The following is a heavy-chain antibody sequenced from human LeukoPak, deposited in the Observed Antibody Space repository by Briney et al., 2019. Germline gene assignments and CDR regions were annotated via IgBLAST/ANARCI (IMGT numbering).Heavy chain of an antibody. CDR3: ASAGELRYFDWQGYYFDY. CDR1: GGTFSSYA. J-gene: IGHJ4*02. D-gene: IGHD3-9*01. CDR2: IIPIFGTA. V-gene: IGHV1-69*13. Sequence: SVKVSCKASGGTFSSYAISWVRQAPGQGLEWMGGIIPIFGTANYAQKFQGRVTITADESTSTAYMELSSLRSEDTAVYYCASAGELRYFDWQGYYFDYWGQGTLVTVSS.